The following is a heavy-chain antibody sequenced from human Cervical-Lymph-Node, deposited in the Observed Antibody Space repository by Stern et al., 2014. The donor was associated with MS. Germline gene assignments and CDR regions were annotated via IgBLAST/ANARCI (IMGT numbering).Heavy chain of an antibody. Sequence: QVTLRESGATLVKPTQTLTLTCTFSGFSLSTHGVGLGWIRQPPGMALEGLALGFWGDDQRYSPYLKITLTINRETTANQVEITMTKVDPVDTATYYCVHNRGVGASADYWGQGTRVTVSS. J-gene: IGHJ4*02. V-gene: IGHV2-5*02. CDR1: GFSLSTHGVG. CDR3: VHNRGVGASADY. CDR2: GFWGDDQ. D-gene: IGHD1-26*01.